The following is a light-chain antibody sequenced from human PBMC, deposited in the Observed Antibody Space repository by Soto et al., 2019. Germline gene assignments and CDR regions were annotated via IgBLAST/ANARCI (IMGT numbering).Light chain of an antibody. CDR2: EVS. Sequence: QSVLTQPASVSGSPGQSITISCTGTSSDVGGYNYVSWHQHHPGKAPELMIFEVSNRPSGVSHRFSGSKSGNTASLTISGLQTEDEGDYYCSSYTSSSTRVFGTGTKVTVL. V-gene: IGLV2-14*01. CDR3: SSYTSSSTRV. CDR1: SSDVGGYNY. J-gene: IGLJ1*01.